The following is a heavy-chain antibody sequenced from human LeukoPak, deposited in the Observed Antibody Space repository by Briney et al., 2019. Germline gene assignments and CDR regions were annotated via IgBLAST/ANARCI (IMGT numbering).Heavy chain of an antibody. Sequence: GGSLRLSCAASGFTFSSYWMSWVRQAPGKGLEWVANIKQDGSEKYYVDSVKGRFTNSRDSAKNSLYLQMDSLRAEDTAVYYCAREGIAVAGTSYFDYWGQGTLVTVSS. CDR1: GFTFSSYW. CDR3: AREGIAVAGTSYFDY. D-gene: IGHD6-19*01. CDR2: IKQDGSEK. V-gene: IGHV3-7*01. J-gene: IGHJ4*02.